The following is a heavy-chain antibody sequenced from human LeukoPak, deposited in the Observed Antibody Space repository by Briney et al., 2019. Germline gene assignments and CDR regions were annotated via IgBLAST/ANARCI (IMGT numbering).Heavy chain of an antibody. CDR1: GFTFRSYA. V-gene: IGHV3-30-3*01. CDR3: ARGDVLRFLEWLPYFDY. CDR2: ISYDGSNK. D-gene: IGHD3-3*01. Sequence: GRSLRLSCAASGFTFRSYAMHWVRQAPGKGLEWVAVISYDGSNKYYADSVKGRFTISRDNSKNTLYLQMNSLRAEDTAVYYCARGDVLRFLEWLPYFDYWGQGTLVTVSS. J-gene: IGHJ4*02.